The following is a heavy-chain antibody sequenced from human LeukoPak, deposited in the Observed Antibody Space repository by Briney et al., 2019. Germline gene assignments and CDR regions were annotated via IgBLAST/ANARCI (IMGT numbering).Heavy chain of an antibody. V-gene: IGHV4-4*07. CDR3: ARGAVSAAAHQYYFDY. D-gene: IGHD6-13*01. CDR1: GGSISTYY. Sequence: SETLSLTCTVSGGSISTYYWSWIRQPAEKGLEWIGRIYTTGSTYYNPSLKSRVTMSVDTSKNQFSLKLSSVTAADTAVYYCARGAVSAAAHQYYFDYWGQGTLVTVS. CDR2: IYTTGST. J-gene: IGHJ4*02.